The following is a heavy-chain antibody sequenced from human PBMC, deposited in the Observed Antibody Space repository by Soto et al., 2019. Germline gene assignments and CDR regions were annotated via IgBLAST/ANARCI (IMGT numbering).Heavy chain of an antibody. J-gene: IGHJ6*02. CDR1: GFTFSSYG. CDR2: ISYDGSNK. V-gene: IGHV3-30*18. Sequence: GGSLRLSCAASGFTFSSYGMHWVRQAPGKGLEWVAVISYDGSNKYYADPVKGRFTISRDNSKNTLYLQMNSLRAEDTAVYYCAKDLSSSGYLGDYYYYGMDVWGQGTTVTVSS. CDR3: AKDLSSSGYLGDYYYYGMDV. D-gene: IGHD3-22*01.